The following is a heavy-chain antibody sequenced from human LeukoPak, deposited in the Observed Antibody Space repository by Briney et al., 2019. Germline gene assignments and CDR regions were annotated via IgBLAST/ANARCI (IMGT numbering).Heavy chain of an antibody. V-gene: IGHV3-30*04. D-gene: IGHD3-9*01. CDR1: GFSFSDYA. CDR2: ISYDGQNE. CDR3: AKGRGHYDILTGY. Sequence: PGRSLRLSCAASGFSFSDYAMHWVRQAPGKGLKWVAAISYDGQNEYFADSVKGRFTISRDNSKNTLFLQMNSLRPEDTAVYYCAKGRGHYDILTGYWGQGTLVTVSS. J-gene: IGHJ4*02.